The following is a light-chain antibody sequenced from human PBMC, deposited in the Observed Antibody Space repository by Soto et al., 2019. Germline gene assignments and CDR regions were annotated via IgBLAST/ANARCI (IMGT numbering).Light chain of an antibody. J-gene: IGKJ1*01. CDR1: QTISSW. CDR2: KAS. CDR3: QQYNSYLWT. Sequence: DIQMTQSPSTLSGSVGDRVTITFRASQTISSWLAWYQQKPGKAPKLLIYKASSLESGVPSRFSGSGSGTEFTLTISSLQPDDFATYYCQQYNSYLWTFGQGTKVDIK. V-gene: IGKV1-5*03.